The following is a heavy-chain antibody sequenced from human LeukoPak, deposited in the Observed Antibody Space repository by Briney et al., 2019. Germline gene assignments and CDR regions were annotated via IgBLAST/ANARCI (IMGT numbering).Heavy chain of an antibody. CDR3: ARGQWVGTTQAYYLQY. J-gene: IGHJ4*02. CDR1: AYTFTNYA. V-gene: IGHV1-3*01. CDR2: INAGNGNT. D-gene: IGHD1-26*01. Sequence: ASVKVSCKASAYTFTNYAIHWVRQAPGQRLEWMGWINAGNGNTKYSQKIQGRVSITRDTSASTAYMELSSLRSEDTAVYYCARGQWVGTTQAYYLQYWGQGTLVAVSS.